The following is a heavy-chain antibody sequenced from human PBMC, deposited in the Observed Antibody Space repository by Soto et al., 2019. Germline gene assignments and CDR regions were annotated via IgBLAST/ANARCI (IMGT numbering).Heavy chain of an antibody. V-gene: IGHV3-30*18. Sequence: QVQLVESGGGVVQPGRSLRLSCAASGFTFSSYGMHWVREAPGKGLEWVAVISYDGSNKYYADSVKGRFTISRDNSKNQLYLQMYSLSAEDTAVYYCAKEGGYYGMGTYSVVENYYGMDVWGQCLTVTVSS. CDR3: AKEGGYYGMGTYSVVENYYGMDV. J-gene: IGHJ6*02. CDR2: ISYDGSNK. D-gene: IGHD3-10*01. CDR1: GFTFSSYG.